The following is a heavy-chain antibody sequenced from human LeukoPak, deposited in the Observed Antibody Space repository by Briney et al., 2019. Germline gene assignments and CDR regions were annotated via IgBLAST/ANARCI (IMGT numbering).Heavy chain of an antibody. D-gene: IGHD3-22*01. CDR1: GFTFDDYA. Sequence: PGGSLRLSCAASGFTFDDYAMHWVRQAPGKGLEWVSGISWNSGSIGYADSVKGRFTISRDNAKNSLYLQMNSLRAEDTALYYCAKDRYYYDSSGYTAPDYWGQGTLVTVSS. CDR3: AKDRYYYDSSGYTAPDY. J-gene: IGHJ4*02. V-gene: IGHV3-9*01. CDR2: ISWNSGSI.